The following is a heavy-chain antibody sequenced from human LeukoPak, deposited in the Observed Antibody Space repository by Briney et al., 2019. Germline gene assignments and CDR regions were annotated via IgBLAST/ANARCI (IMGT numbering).Heavy chain of an antibody. CDR2: IYSDGRT. CDR1: GFTVSTNF. V-gene: IGHV3-53*01. D-gene: IGHD3-10*01. J-gene: IGHJ3*02. CDR3: ARDSGRFDVFDI. Sequence: GGSLRLSCAASGFTVSTNFMSWVRQAPGKGLEWVSVIYSDGRTYYADSVKGRFTISRDNSKNTLYLQMNSLRAEDTAVYYCARDSGRFDVFDIWGQGTMDTVSS.